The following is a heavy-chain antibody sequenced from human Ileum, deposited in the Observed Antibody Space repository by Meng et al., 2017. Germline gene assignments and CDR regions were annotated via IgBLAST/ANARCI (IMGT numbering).Heavy chain of an antibody. J-gene: IGHJ4*02. V-gene: IGHV1-18*01. CDR1: GYIFTTYG. Sequence: ASVKVSCKASGYIFTTYGITWVRRAPGQGLEWMGGISADSGNTHYAEKLQGRLTMTTGTSTSTAYMELRSLTSDDTAVYYCARTLPHEDGNKRGLDYWGQGTLVTVSS. D-gene: IGHD1/OR15-1a*01. CDR3: ARTLPHEDGNKRGLDY. CDR2: ISADSGNT.